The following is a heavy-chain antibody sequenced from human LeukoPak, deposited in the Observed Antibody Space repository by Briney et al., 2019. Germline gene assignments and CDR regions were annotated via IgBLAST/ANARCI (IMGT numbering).Heavy chain of an antibody. Sequence: PGGSLRLSCAASGFTFSSYGMHWVRQAPGKGLEWVAFIRYDGSNKFYADSVRGRVTISRDNSKNTLYLQMNSLRAEDTAVYYCARVRWWLRRQFDYWGQGTLVTVSS. CDR3: ARVRWWLRRQFDY. CDR1: GFTFSSYG. V-gene: IGHV3-30*02. CDR2: IRYDGSNK. D-gene: IGHD5-12*01. J-gene: IGHJ4*02.